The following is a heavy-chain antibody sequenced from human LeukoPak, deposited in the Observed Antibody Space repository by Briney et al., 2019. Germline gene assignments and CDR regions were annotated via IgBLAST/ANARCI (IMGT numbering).Heavy chain of an antibody. CDR2: INHSGST. Sequence: PSETLSLTCAVYGGSFSGYYWSWIRQPPGKGLEWIGEINHSGSTNYNPSLKSRVTISVDTSKNQFSLKLSSVTAADTAVYYCAILRYFDWEAIDYWGQGTLVTVSS. J-gene: IGHJ4*02. CDR1: GGSFSGYY. CDR3: AILRYFDWEAIDY. D-gene: IGHD3-9*01. V-gene: IGHV4-34*01.